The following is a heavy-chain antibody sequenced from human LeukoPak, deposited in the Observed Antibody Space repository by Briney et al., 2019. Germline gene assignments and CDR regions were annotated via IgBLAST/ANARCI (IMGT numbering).Heavy chain of an antibody. CDR1: GYTFTSYY. V-gene: IGHV1-46*01. J-gene: IGHJ4*02. Sequence: ASVKASCKASGYTFTSYYMHWVRQAPGQGLEWMGIINPSGGSTSYAQKFQGRVTMTRDTSTSTVYMELSSLRSEDTAVYYCAKDQDYYDSSGYLFDYWGQGTLVTVSS. D-gene: IGHD3-22*01. CDR3: AKDQDYYDSSGYLFDY. CDR2: INPSGGST.